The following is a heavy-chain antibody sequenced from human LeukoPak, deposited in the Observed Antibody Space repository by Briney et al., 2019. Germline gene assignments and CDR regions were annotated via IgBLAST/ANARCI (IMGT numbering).Heavy chain of an antibody. Sequence: AASVKVSCKASGYTFTSYYMHWVRQAPGQGLEWMGIINPSGGSTSYAQKFQGRVTMTRDMSTSTVYMELSSLRSEDTAVYYCATPYCSSTSCSFDFDYWGQGTLVTVSS. CDR1: GYTFTSYY. CDR2: INPSGGST. D-gene: IGHD2-2*01. CDR3: ATPYCSSTSCSFDFDY. J-gene: IGHJ4*02. V-gene: IGHV1-46*01.